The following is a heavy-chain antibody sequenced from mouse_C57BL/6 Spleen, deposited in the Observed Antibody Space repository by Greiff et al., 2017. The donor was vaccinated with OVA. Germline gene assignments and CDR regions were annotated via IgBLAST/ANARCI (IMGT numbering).Heavy chain of an antibody. CDR2: IWSGGST. CDR1: GFSLTSYG. D-gene: IGHD2-1*01. CDR3: ASHYGNYVGYAMDY. V-gene: IGHV2-2*01. J-gene: IGHJ4*01. Sequence: VQLQQSGPGLVQPSQSLSITCTVSGFSLTSYGVHWVRQSPGKGLEWLGVIWSGGSTDYNAAFISRLSISKDNSKSQVFFKMNSLQADDTAIYYWASHYGNYVGYAMDYWGQGTSVTVSS.